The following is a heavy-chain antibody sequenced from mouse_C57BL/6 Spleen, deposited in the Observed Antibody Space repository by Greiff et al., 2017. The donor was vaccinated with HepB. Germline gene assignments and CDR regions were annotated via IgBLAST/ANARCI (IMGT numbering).Heavy chain of an antibody. CDR3: ARVGYYGSSPWFAY. J-gene: IGHJ3*01. D-gene: IGHD1-1*01. CDR1: GFTFSDYG. Sequence: DVMLVESGGGLVKPGGSLKLSCAASGFTFSDYGMHWVRQAPEKGLEWVAYISSGSSTIYYADTVKGRFTISRDNAKNTLFLQMTSLRSEDTAMYYCARVGYYGSSPWFAYWGQGTLVTVSA. CDR2: ISSGSSTI. V-gene: IGHV5-17*01.